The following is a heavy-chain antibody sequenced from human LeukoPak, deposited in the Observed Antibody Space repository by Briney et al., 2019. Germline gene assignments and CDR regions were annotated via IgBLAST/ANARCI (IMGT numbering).Heavy chain of an antibody. J-gene: IGHJ4*02. CDR2: ILYDRSKK. Sequence: GGSLRLSCAASGFTFSSYAIYPVRQAPGKGLEWVASILYDRSKKYYADSVKGRFTISRDNSKNTLYLQMNNLRAEDTAVYYCAKEGDYGSGLDYWGQGTLVTVSS. V-gene: IGHV3-30*02. CDR3: AKEGDYGSGLDY. D-gene: IGHD3-10*01. CDR1: GFTFSSYA.